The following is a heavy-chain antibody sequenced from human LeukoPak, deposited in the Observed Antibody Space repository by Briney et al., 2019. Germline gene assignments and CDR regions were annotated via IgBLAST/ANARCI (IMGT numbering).Heavy chain of an antibody. D-gene: IGHD2-2*01. CDR2: IYYSGST. Sequence: SETPSLTCTVSGGSISSSSYYWGWIRQPPGKGLEWIGSIYYSGSTYYNPSLKSRVTISVATSKNHFSLKLSSVTAADTAVYYCARHARPGHYCSSTSCYGYEDWFDPWGQGTLVTVSS. CDR3: ARHARPGHYCSSTSCYGYEDWFDP. V-gene: IGHV4-39*01. CDR1: GGSISSSSYY. J-gene: IGHJ5*02.